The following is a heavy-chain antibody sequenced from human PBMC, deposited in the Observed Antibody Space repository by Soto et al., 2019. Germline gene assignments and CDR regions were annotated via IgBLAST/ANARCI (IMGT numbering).Heavy chain of an antibody. J-gene: IGHJ5*02. CDR2: IYYSGST. CDR1: GGSISSSSYY. D-gene: IGHD3-10*01. Sequence: SETLSLTXTVSGGSISSSSYYWGWIRQPPGKGLEWIGSIYYSGSTYYNPSLKSRVTISVDTSKNQFSLKLSSVTAADTAVYYCARRQKLLWFGESHWFDPWGQGTLVTVSS. CDR3: ARRQKLLWFGESHWFDP. V-gene: IGHV4-39*01.